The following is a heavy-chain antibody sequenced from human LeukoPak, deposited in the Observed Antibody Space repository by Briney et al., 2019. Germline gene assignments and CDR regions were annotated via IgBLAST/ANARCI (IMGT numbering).Heavy chain of an antibody. Sequence: SETLSLTCAVYGGSFSGYYWSWIRQPPGKGLEWIGEINHSGSTNYNPSLKSRVTISVDTSKHQSSLKLSSVTAADTAVYYCAIQWLKDYWGQGTLVTVSS. CDR3: AIQWLKDY. V-gene: IGHV4-34*01. D-gene: IGHD5-12*01. J-gene: IGHJ4*02. CDR2: INHSGST. CDR1: GGSFSGYY.